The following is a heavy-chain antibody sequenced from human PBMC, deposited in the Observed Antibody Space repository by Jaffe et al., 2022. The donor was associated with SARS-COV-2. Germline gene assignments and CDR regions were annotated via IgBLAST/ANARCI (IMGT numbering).Heavy chain of an antibody. CDR2: IYYSGST. J-gene: IGHJ1*01. CDR3: ARGGLYTQGGEYFQH. V-gene: IGHV4-30-4*01. D-gene: IGHD2-2*02. CDR1: GGSISSGDYY. Sequence: QVQLQESGPGLVKPSQTLSLTCTVSGGSISSGDYYWSWIRQPPGKGLEWIGYIYYSGSTYYNPSLKSRVTISVDTSKNQFSLKLSSVTAADTAVYYCARGGLYTQGGEYFQHWGQGTLVTVSS.